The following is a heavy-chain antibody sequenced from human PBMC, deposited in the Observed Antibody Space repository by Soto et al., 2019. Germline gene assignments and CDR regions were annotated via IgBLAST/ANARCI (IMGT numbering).Heavy chain of an antibody. V-gene: IGHV1-3*01. D-gene: IGHD2-15*01. CDR3: ARVYRGYCSGGSCYSGLCY. CDR2: INAGNGNT. CDR1: GYTFTSYA. J-gene: IGHJ4*02. Sequence: ASVKVSCKASGYTFTSYAMHWVRQAPGQRLEWMGWINAGNGNTKYSQKFQGRVTITRDTSASTAYMELSSLRSEDTAVYYCARVYRGYCSGGSCYSGLCYWGQGTLVTVSS.